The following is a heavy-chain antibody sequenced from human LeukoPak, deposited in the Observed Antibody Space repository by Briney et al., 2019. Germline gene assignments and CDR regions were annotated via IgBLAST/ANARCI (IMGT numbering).Heavy chain of an antibody. D-gene: IGHD3-3*01. Sequence: SVKVSCKASGGTFSSYAISWVRQAPGQGLEWMGGIIPIFGTANYAQKFQGRVTITADESTSTAYMELSSLRSEDTAVYYCARVFAFGSYYDENWFDPWGQGTLVTVSS. CDR1: GGTFSSYA. CDR2: IIPIFGTA. CDR3: ARVFAFGSYYDENWFDP. V-gene: IGHV1-69*13. J-gene: IGHJ5*02.